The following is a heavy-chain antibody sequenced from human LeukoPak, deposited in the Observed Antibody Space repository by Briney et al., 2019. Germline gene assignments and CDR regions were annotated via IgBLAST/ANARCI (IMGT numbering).Heavy chain of an antibody. J-gene: IGHJ5*02. CDR1: GLTFSNYA. CDR3: AKGMSGSSPYNWFDP. V-gene: IGHV3-23*01. CDR2: IGGDGVNT. D-gene: IGHD1-26*01. Sequence: GGSLRLSCAVSGLTFSNYAMSWVSQAPGKGLEWVSVIGGDGVNTYYADSVKGRFTISRDNSKNTLFLQMNSLRAEDSAVYYCAKGMSGSSPYNWFDPWGQGTLVTVSS.